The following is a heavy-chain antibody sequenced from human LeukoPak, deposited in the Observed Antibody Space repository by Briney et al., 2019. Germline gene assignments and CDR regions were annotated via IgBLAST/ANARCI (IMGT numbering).Heavy chain of an antibody. CDR2: INPNSGDT. D-gene: IGHD2-15*01. Sequence: GASVKVSCKASGYTFTSYAMNWVRQAPGQGLEWMGRINPNSGDTNVAQRFQGRVTLTRDTSISTSYMELNSLRSDDTAVYFCAKVREVGTNIEVVVVDISGAFDMWGQGTKVTVSS. CDR3: AKVREVGTNIEVVVVDISGAFDM. CDR1: GYTFTSYA. V-gene: IGHV1-2*06. J-gene: IGHJ3*02.